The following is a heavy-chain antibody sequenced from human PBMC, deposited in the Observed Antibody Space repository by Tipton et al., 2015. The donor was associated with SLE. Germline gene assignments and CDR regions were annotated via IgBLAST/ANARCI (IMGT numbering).Heavy chain of an antibody. V-gene: IGHV4-59*01. D-gene: IGHD5-12*01. Sequence: TLSLTCTVSGGSISSYYWSWIRQPPGKGLEWIGYIYYSGSTNYNPSLKSRVTISVDTSKNQCSLKLSSVTAADTAVYYCARDRYSGYDSFYYYYYMDVWGKGTTVTVSS. CDR3: ARDRYSGYDSFYYYYYMDV. J-gene: IGHJ6*03. CDR2: IYYSGST. CDR1: GGSISSYY.